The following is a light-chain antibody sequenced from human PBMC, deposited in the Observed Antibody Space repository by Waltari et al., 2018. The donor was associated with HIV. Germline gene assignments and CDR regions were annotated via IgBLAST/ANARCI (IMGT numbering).Light chain of an antibody. Sequence: QSVLTQPPSVSAAQGQKVTISCSGSSSNIGNNYVSWYQQLPGTAPKLLIYDDIKRPAGIPDRLSGSKSGTSATLDITGLQSGDEADYYCGTWDTSLSAGVVFGGGTKLTVL. CDR3: GTWDTSLSAGVV. V-gene: IGLV1-51*01. CDR2: DDI. J-gene: IGLJ2*01. CDR1: SSNIGNNY.